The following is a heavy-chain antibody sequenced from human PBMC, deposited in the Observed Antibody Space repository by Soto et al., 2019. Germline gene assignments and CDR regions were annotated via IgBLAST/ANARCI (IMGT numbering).Heavy chain of an antibody. CDR3: AREGAGLRYFDWFRYPDY. J-gene: IGHJ4*02. CDR2: INSDGSST. CDR1: GFTFSSYW. V-gene: IGHV3-74*01. Sequence: EVQLVESGGGLVQPGGSLRLSCAASGFTFSSYWMHWVRQAPGKGLVWVSRINSDGSSTSYADSVKGRFTISRDNAKNTLYLQMNSLRAEDTAVYYCAREGAGLRYFDWFRYPDYWGQGTLVTVSS. D-gene: IGHD3-9*01.